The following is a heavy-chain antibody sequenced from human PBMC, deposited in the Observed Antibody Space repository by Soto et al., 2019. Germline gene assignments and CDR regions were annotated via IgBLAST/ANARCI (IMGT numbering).Heavy chain of an antibody. D-gene: IGHD1-20*01. CDR2: ISYSGTP. CDR1: GGSIISYY. Sequence: QVQLQESGPGLVKPSETLSLTCTVSGGSIISYYWSWIRQPPGKGLEWIGYISYSGTPNYNPSLESRVTMSVDTSKNQISLKLSSATAADTAVYFCARGSGVTGTGGMFDYWGQGTLVTVSS. V-gene: IGHV4-59*01. J-gene: IGHJ4*02. CDR3: ARGSGVTGTGGMFDY.